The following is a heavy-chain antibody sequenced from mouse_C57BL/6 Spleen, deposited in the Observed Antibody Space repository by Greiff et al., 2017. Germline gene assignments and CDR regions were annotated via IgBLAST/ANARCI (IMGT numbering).Heavy chain of an antibody. CDR1: GFNIKNTY. V-gene: IGHV14-3*01. CDR3: AYDDYDSYWYFDV. J-gene: IGHJ1*03. D-gene: IGHD2-4*01. Sequence: VQLQQSVAELVRPGASVKLSCTASGFNIKNTYMHWVQQRPEQGLEWIGRIDPANGNTKYAPKFQGKATITADTSSNTAYLQLSSLTSEDTAIYYCAYDDYDSYWYFDVWGTGTTVTVSS. CDR2: IDPANGNT.